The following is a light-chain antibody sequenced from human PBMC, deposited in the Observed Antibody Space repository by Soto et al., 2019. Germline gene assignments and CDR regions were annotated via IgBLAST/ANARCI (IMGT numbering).Light chain of an antibody. V-gene: IGKV1-9*01. CDR1: QGISSY. CDR3: QQLNSFLT. Sequence: DIQVTQSPSFLSASVGDRVSVTCRASQGISSYLAWYQQKPGKAPKLLIYAAPTLQSGVPSWVSGSGSGTEFTLTVNSLQPEDFATSFCQQLNSFLTFGGGTKVEIK. J-gene: IGKJ4*01. CDR2: AAP.